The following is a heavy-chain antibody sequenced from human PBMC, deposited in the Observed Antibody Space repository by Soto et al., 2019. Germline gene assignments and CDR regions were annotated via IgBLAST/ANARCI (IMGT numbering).Heavy chain of an antibody. D-gene: IGHD3-3*01. J-gene: IGHJ5*02. CDR2: ISGSGGST. Sequence: GGSLRLSCAASGFTFSSSAMTWVRQAPGKELEWVSSISGSGGSTFYADSVKGRFTISRDNSKNTLYLQMNSLRAEDTAVYYCARESRFLEWLSLNWFDPWGQGNLVTVSS. V-gene: IGHV3-23*01. CDR3: ARESRFLEWLSLNWFDP. CDR1: GFTFSSSA.